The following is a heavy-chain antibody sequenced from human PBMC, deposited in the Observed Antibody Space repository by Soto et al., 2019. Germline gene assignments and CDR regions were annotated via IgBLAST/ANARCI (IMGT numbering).Heavy chain of an antibody. J-gene: IGHJ4*02. Sequence: SLSYAASGFTVSRRYMRWVRQAPGKGLEWVSTIYTPGSTYYADSVKGRFTISRDNSKNTLYLQMNSLRAEDTAVYYCARGLVGSTTAFDNWGQGTLVTVSS. CDR1: GFTVSRRY. D-gene: IGHD3-22*01. CDR3: ARGLVGSTTAFDN. CDR2: IYTPGST. V-gene: IGHV3-53*01.